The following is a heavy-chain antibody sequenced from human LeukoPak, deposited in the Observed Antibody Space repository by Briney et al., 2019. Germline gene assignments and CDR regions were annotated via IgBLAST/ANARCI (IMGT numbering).Heavy chain of an antibody. CDR1: GGSISSSSYY. CDR3: ARAVADKVVWFDP. D-gene: IGHD6-19*01. J-gene: IGHJ5*02. CDR2: IYYSGST. Sequence: SETLSLTCTVSGGSISSSSYYWGWIRQPPGKGLEWIGSIYYSGSTYYNPSLKSRVTISVDTSKNQFSLKLSSVTAADTAVYYCARAVADKVVWFDPWGQGTLVTVSS. V-gene: IGHV4-39*07.